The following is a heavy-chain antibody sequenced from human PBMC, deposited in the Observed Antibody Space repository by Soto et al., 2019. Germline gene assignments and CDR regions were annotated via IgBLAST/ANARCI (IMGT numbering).Heavy chain of an antibody. CDR2: VYHTGDT. J-gene: IGHJ5*02. D-gene: IGHD2-21*02. V-gene: IGHV4-4*02. Sequence: QVQLQESGPRLVKASESLSLTCGVSGGTVASSHWWSWVRQSPGRGLEWIGNVYHTGDTNFNPSLQSRVTFSVDKSNNQFSLRLTSVTAADTAVYFCAREIVTAGGNNYFDPWGPGTLVTVSS. CDR1: GGTVASSHW. CDR3: AREIVTAGGNNYFDP.